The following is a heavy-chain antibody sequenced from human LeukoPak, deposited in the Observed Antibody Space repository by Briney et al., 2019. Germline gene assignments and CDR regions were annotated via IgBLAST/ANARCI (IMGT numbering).Heavy chain of an antibody. CDR3: GRHFPETGRDEQPLEY. J-gene: IGHJ4*02. CDR1: GGSISSGGYY. D-gene: IGHD3-10*01. V-gene: IGHV4-39*01. Sequence: SQTLSLTCTVSGGSISSGGYYWAWVRQPPGKGLEWIGSICFSRTTYYNPSLKSRVTMSIDTSKNHFSLKVASVTAADTAVYYCGRHFPETGRDEQPLEYWGQGSLFTVSS. CDR2: ICFSRTT.